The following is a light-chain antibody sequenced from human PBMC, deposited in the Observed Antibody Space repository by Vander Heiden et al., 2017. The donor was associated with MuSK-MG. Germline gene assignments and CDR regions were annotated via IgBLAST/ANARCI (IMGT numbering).Light chain of an antibody. J-gene: IGKJ2*01. CDR1: QSVLYSSNNKNY. CDR3: RQEESTPYT. CDR2: WAF. Sequence: DIVITQSPDSLAVSLGGRATINCKSSQSVLYSSNNKNYLASYQQKPGQPPKLLIYWAFIRESAVPDPFSGSGSGTDFTLTIISLLAEDVAVYYCRQEESTPYTFGQGTKLEIK. V-gene: IGKV4-1*01.